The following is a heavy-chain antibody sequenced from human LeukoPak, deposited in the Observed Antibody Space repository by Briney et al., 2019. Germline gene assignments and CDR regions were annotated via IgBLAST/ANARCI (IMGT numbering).Heavy chain of an antibody. CDR1: GYTFTGYY. CDR3: ARGKVVVTIRGKVNAFDI. V-gene: IGHV1-2*02. D-gene: IGHD3-22*01. J-gene: IGHJ3*02. Sequence: ASVKVSCKASGYTFTGYYMHWVRQAPGQGLEWMGWINPNSGGTSYAQKFQGRVTMTRDTSTSTVYMELSSLRSEDTAVYYCARGKVVVTIRGKVNAFDIWGQGTMVTVSS. CDR2: INPNSGGT.